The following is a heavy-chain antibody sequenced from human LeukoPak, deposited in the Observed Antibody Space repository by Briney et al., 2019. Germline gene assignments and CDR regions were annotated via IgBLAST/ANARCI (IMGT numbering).Heavy chain of an antibody. Sequence: GGSLRLSCTASGFTFGDYAMSWVRQAPGKGLEWVGFIRSKAYGGTTEYAASVKGRSTISRDDSKSIAYLQMNSLKTEDTAAYYCTSCSSISCYTFDFDYWGQGTLVTASS. V-gene: IGHV3-49*04. J-gene: IGHJ4*02. CDR1: GFTFGDYA. D-gene: IGHD2-2*02. CDR3: TSCSSISCYTFDFDY. CDR2: IRSKAYGGTT.